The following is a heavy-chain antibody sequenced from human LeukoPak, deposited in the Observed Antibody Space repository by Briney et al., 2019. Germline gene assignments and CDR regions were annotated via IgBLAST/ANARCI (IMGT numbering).Heavy chain of an antibody. CDR2: IIPIFGTP. Sequence: SVKVSCKASGGTFSSYVISWVRQAPGQGLEWMGGIIPIFGTPNYAQKFQGRVTITADKSTSTAYMELSSLRSEDTAVYYCASATLRCSGGSCYEMDVWGKGTTVTVSS. J-gene: IGHJ6*04. V-gene: IGHV1-69*06. D-gene: IGHD2-15*01. CDR1: GGTFSSYV. CDR3: ASATLRCSGGSCYEMDV.